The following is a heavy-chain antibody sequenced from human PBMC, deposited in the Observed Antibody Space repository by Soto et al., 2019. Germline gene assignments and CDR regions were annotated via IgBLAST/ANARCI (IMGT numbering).Heavy chain of an antibody. J-gene: IGHJ6*03. CDR3: AGTTSHQWYYMDV. Sequence: SQTLSLTCAISGDSVSSNITAWNWIRQSPSRGLEWLGRTYYRSRWYNDYAVFVRSRITVNPDTSKNQFSLQLTSVTPEDTAVYYCAGTTSHQWYYMDVWGKGTTVTVSS. CDR2: TYYRSRWYN. CDR1: GDSVSSNITA. D-gene: IGHD1-7*01. V-gene: IGHV6-1*01.